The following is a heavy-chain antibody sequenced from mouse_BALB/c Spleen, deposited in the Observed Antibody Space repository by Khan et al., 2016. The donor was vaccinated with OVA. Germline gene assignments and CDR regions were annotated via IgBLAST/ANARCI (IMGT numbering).Heavy chain of an antibody. CDR1: GYTFTDYN. CDR3: ARSGYGSFGF. J-gene: IGHJ3*01. CDR2: IFPNSGGT. V-gene: IGHV1S29*02. D-gene: IGHD1-2*01. Sequence: EVELVESGPDLVKPGASVRISCKASGYTFTDYNMDWVKQSHGKSLEWIGYIFPNSGGTGYNQKFNGKATLTVDNSFSTAYIDLRSLTSEDSAFYYCARSGYGSFGFWGQGTLVTVSA.